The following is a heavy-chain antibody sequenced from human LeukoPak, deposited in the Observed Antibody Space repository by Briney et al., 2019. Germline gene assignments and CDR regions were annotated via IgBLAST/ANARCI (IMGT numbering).Heavy chain of an antibody. CDR1: GFTFTTYS. CDR3: ATGGYFFDY. J-gene: IGHJ4*02. Sequence: PGGSLRLACAASGFTFTTYSINWVRQAPGKGLEWVGRMKSYPDGGTTDYAAPVKGRFSISRDDSKNTVYLEIKSLETEDTAVYYCATGGYFFDYWGQGTLVTVSS. V-gene: IGHV3-15*01. CDR2: MKSYPDGGTT.